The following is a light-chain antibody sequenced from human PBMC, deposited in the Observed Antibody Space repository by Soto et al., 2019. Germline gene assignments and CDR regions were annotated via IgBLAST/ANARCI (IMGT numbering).Light chain of an antibody. J-gene: IGKJ1*01. CDR2: GAS. Sequence: LLTQSPSTLAVSPGDRATLSCRASQSVDNDLAWYQQKPGQPPRLLIYGASNRATGIPDRLSGSGSGTDFTLTISRLEPEDFAVYYCQQYGSSGTFGQGTKVDIK. V-gene: IGKV3-20*01. CDR3: QQYGSSGT. CDR1: QSVDND.